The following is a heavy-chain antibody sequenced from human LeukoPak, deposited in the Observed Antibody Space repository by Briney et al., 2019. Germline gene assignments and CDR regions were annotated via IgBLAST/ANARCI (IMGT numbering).Heavy chain of an antibody. CDR2: INPNSGGT. J-gene: IGHJ4*02. D-gene: IGHD5-18*01. V-gene: IGHV1-2*02. Sequence: ASVKVSCKASGYTFTGYYMHWARQAPGQGLEWMGWINPNSGGTNYAQKFQGRVTMTRDTSISTAYMELSRLRSDDTAVYYCARVGGYSYGGALRYWGQGTLVTVSS. CDR3: ARVGGYSYGGALRY. CDR1: GYTFTGYY.